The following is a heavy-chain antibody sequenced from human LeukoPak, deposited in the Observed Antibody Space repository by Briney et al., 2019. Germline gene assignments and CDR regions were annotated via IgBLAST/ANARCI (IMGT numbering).Heavy chain of an antibody. CDR3: ARWDSSGYEAFDI. Sequence: SVKVSCKASGGTFSSYAISWVRQAPGQGLEWMGGLIPIFGTANYAQKFQGRVTITADESTSTAYMELSSLRSEDTAVYYCARWDSSGYEAFDIWGQGTMVTVSS. V-gene: IGHV1-69*01. D-gene: IGHD3-22*01. CDR2: LIPIFGTA. J-gene: IGHJ3*02. CDR1: GGTFSSYA.